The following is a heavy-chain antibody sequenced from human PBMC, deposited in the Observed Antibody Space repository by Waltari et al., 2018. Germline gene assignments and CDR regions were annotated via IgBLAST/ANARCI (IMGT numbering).Heavy chain of an antibody. D-gene: IGHD3-9*01. Sequence: QVQLQESGPGLVKPSETLSLTCGVSNYSISSGYYWGWIRQPPGKGLEWIGSADHRGRSFYNPPLSSRITLSIDPSNNQFSLRLTSVTAADTAIYLCARVAGYSADWTRGGDYFDYWGQGTLVTVSS. V-gene: IGHV4-38-2*01. J-gene: IGHJ4*02. CDR2: ADHRGRS. CDR1: NYSISSGYY. CDR3: ARVAGYSADWTRGGDYFDY.